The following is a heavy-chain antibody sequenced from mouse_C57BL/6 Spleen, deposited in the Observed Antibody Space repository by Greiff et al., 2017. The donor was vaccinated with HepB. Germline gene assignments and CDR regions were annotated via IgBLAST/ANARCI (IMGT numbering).Heavy chain of an antibody. CDR1: GYSITSGYY. CDR3: ARGGLRLAMDY. Sequence: EVKLLESGPGLVKPSQSLSLTCSVTGYSITSGYYWNWIRQFPGNKLEWMGYISYDGSNNYNPSLKNRISITRDTSKNQFFLKLNSGTTEDTATYYCARGGLRLAMDYWGQGTSVTVSS. CDR2: ISYDGSN. D-gene: IGHD2-4*01. J-gene: IGHJ4*01. V-gene: IGHV3-6*01.